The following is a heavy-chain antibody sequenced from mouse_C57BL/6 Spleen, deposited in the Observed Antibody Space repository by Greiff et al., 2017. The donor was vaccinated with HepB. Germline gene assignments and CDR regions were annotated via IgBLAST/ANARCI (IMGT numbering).Heavy chain of an antibody. J-gene: IGHJ3*01. CDR3: ARGGLRRN. CDR2: ISYDGSN. CDR1: GYSITSGYY. Sequence: VQLQQSGPGLVKPSQSLSLTCSVTGYSITSGYYWNWIRQFPGNKLEWMGYISYDGSNNYNPSLKNRISITRDTSKNQFFLKLNSVTTEDTATYYCARGGLRRNWGQGTLVTVSA. V-gene: IGHV3-6*01. D-gene: IGHD2-4*01.